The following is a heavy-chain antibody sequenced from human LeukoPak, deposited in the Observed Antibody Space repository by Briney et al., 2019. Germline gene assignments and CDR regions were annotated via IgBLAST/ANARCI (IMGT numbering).Heavy chain of an antibody. CDR2: INPNSGGT. CDR3: ARGVTTTIPPIY. D-gene: IGHD4-17*01. V-gene: IGHV1-2*02. J-gene: IGHJ4*02. CDR1: GYTFTGYY. Sequence: ASVKVSCKASGYTFTGYYMHWVRQAPGQGLEWMGWINPNSGGTNYAQKFRGGVTMTRDTSISTAYMELSRLRSDDTAVYYCARGVTTTIPPIYWGQGTLVTVSS.